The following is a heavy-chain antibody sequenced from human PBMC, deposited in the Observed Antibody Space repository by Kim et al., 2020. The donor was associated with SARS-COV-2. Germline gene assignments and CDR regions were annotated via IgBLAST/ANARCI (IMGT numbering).Heavy chain of an antibody. Sequence: GGSLRLSCAASGFTFSSYSMNWVRQAPGKGLEWVSSISSSSSYIYYADSVKGRFTISRDNAKNSLYLQMNSLRAEDTAVYYCARTIRDGTIFGVVERSHDAFDIWGQGTMVTVSS. J-gene: IGHJ3*02. D-gene: IGHD3-3*01. CDR2: ISSSSSYI. V-gene: IGHV3-21*01. CDR3: ARTIRDGTIFGVVERSHDAFDI. CDR1: GFTFSSYS.